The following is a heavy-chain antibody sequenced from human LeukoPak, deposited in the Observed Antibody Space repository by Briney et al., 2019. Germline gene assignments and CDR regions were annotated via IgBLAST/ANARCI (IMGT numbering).Heavy chain of an antibody. Sequence: SETLSLTCTVSGGSISSSSYYWGWIRQPPGKGLEWIGSIYYSGSTYYNPSLKSRVTISVDTSKNQFSLKLSSVTAADTAVYNCAKRGRWLQYDYWGQGTLVTVSS. V-gene: IGHV4-39*01. D-gene: IGHD5-24*01. CDR2: IYYSGST. CDR1: GGSISSSSYY. CDR3: AKRGRWLQYDY. J-gene: IGHJ4*02.